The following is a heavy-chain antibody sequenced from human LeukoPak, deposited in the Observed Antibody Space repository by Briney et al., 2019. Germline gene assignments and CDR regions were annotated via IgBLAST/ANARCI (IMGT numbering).Heavy chain of an antibody. J-gene: IGHJ4*02. V-gene: IGHV3-7*03. CDR1: GFTFSDSW. CDR2: IKQDGSEK. CDR3: ARRGFEH. Sequence: PGGSLRLSCAASGFTFSDSWMHWVRRAPGKGLEWVANIKQDGSEKYYADSVKGRFTISRDNAKSSLFLQMNSLRAEDTALYYCARRGFEHWGQGTLVTVSS.